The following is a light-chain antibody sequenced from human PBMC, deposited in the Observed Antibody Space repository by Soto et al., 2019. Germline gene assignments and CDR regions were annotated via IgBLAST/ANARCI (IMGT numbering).Light chain of an antibody. CDR1: QNIGSF. CDR3: QQGSTTPIT. Sequence: DIQLTQSPSSLSASKGATVTITCRASQNIGSFLNWYQQKPGEAPRLLVYSAFRIQSGVPSRFNASGSGTDFTLSISSLQPEDFSTYYCQQGSTTPITFGLGTRLEIK. V-gene: IGKV1-39*01. CDR2: SAF. J-gene: IGKJ5*01.